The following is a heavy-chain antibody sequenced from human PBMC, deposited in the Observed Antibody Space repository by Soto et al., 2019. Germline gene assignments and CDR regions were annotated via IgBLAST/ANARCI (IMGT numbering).Heavy chain of an antibody. Sequence: PSETLSLTCTGSGGSISSSSYYWGWIRQPPGKGLEWIGSIYYSGSTYYNPSLKSRVTISVDTSKNQFSLKLSSVTAADTAVYYCASSKGDYYDSSGYYPFYYYYGMDVWGQGTTVT. CDR3: ASSKGDYYDSSGYYPFYYYYGMDV. D-gene: IGHD3-22*01. V-gene: IGHV4-39*01. J-gene: IGHJ6*02. CDR1: GGSISSSSYY. CDR2: IYYSGST.